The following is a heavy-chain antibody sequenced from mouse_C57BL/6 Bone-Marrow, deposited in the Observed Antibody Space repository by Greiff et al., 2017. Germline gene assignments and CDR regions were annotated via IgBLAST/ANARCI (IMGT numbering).Heavy chain of an antibody. CDR2: IDPSDSYT. CDR3: AREDYYSNLFYY. D-gene: IGHD2-5*01. V-gene: IGHV1-69*01. Sequence: QVQLQQPGAELVMPGASVKLSCKASGYTFTSYWMHWVKQRPGQGLEWIGEIDPSDSYTNYNQQFKGKSTLTVDKSSSTASMQLSSLTSEYSAVFYFAREDYYSNLFYYWGQGTPLTVSS. J-gene: IGHJ2*01. CDR1: GYTFTSYW.